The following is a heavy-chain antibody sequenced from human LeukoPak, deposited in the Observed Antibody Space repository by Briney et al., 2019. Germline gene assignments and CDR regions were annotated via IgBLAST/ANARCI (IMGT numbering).Heavy chain of an antibody. V-gene: IGHV1-2*02. Sequence: GASVKVSCKASGYTFAGQYVHWGRQAPGQGLEWMGWINPKSGGTNYAQKFQGRVTMTRDMSISTAYMELNRLSSDDTAVYFCARGFSDYAYNWFDPWGQGTLVTVSS. J-gene: IGHJ5*02. D-gene: IGHD4-17*01. CDR3: ARGFSDYAYNWFDP. CDR2: INPKSGGT. CDR1: GYTFAGQY.